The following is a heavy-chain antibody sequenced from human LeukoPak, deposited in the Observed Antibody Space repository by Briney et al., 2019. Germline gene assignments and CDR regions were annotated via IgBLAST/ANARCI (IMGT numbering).Heavy chain of an antibody. D-gene: IGHD3-10*01. Sequence: TGGSLRLSCAASGFTFSSYEMNWVRQAPGKGLEWVSYISSSGSTIYYADSVKGRFTISRDNAKNSLYLQMNSLRAEDTAVYYCARDGLLWFGEPYFDYWGQGTLVTVSS. CDR2: ISSSGSTI. J-gene: IGHJ4*02. CDR1: GFTFSSYE. V-gene: IGHV3-48*03. CDR3: ARDGLLWFGEPYFDY.